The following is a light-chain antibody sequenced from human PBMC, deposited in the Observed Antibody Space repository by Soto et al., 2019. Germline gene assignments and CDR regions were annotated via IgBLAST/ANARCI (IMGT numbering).Light chain of an antibody. J-gene: IGKJ1*01. CDR1: QTISSW. CDR3: QHYDSYSEA. V-gene: IGKV1-5*03. Sequence: DIQMTQSPSTLSGSVGYRVTITCRASQTISSWLAWYQQKPGKAPKLLIYKASTLKSGVPSRFSGSGSGTEFTLTISSLQPDYFATYYCQHYDSYSEAFGQGTKVDIK. CDR2: KAS.